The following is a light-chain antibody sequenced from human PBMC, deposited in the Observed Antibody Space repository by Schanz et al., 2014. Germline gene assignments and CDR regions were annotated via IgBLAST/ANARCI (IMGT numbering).Light chain of an antibody. CDR2: GAS. V-gene: IGKV3-20*01. Sequence: PGERATLSCRASQTVASRYLAWFQQKPGQAPRLLISGASSRATGIPERFSGSGSVTDFTLTISRLEPEDSAVYYCQQYGALPFTFGGGTKVQI. CDR3: QQYGALPFT. CDR1: QTVASRY. J-gene: IGKJ4*01.